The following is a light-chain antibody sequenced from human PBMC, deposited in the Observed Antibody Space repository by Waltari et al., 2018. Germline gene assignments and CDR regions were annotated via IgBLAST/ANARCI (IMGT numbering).Light chain of an antibody. V-gene: IGLV1-51*01. J-gene: IGLJ3*02. Sequence: QSVLTQPPSVSAAPRQTVTISCSGDSSTIGGNYVSWYQQLPGTAPNLIIYDDNKRPSGVPDRFSGAKSGTSATLGITGLQTGDEADYYCGTWDTSLNVVLFGGGTKLTVL. CDR3: GTWDTSLNVVL. CDR2: DDN. CDR1: SSTIGGNY.